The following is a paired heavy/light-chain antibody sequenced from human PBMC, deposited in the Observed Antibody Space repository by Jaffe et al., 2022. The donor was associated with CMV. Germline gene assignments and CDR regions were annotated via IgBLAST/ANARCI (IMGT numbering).Light chain of an antibody. CDR1: SSDIGGYNY. CDR3: SSYISSCTL. CDR2: DVT. V-gene: IGLV2-14*03. Sequence: QSALTQPASVSGSPGQSITIPCTGTSSDIGGYNYVSWYQQYPGKVPKLIIYDVTNRPSGISDRFSGSKSGNTASLTISGLQAEDEAYYYCSSYISSCTLFGGGTQLTVL. J-gene: IGLJ2*01.
Heavy chain of an antibody. J-gene: IGHJ4*02. CDR3: THRRQGYNYYWNWGYFDY. V-gene: IGHV2-5*02. CDR2: IYWDDDK. CDR1: GFSLTTSGVG. D-gene: IGHD1-20*01. Sequence: QITLKESGPTLVTPTQTLTLTCTFSGFSLTTSGVGVGWIRQPPGRALEWLALIYWDDDKRYSPSLKSRLTIAKDTSKNQVVLTMTNMDPVDAGTYYCTHRRQGYNYYWNWGYFDYWGQGALVTVSS.